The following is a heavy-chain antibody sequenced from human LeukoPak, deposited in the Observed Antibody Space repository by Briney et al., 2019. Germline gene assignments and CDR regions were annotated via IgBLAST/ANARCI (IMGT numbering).Heavy chain of an antibody. V-gene: IGHV3-30*18. CDR1: GFTFDNYG. J-gene: IGHJ4*02. Sequence: GSLRLSCAASGFTFDNYGMHWVRQAPGKGLEWVAVISYDGRNIHYPDSVKGRFTISRDISTDTLWLQMDSLRTEDTAVYYCAKGPLRGTAAAIDYWGQGTLVTVSS. CDR2: ISYDGRNI. CDR3: AKGPLRGTAAAIDY. D-gene: IGHD2-2*01.